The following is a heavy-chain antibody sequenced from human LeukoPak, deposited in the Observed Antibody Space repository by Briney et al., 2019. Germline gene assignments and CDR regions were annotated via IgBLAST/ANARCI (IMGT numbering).Heavy chain of an antibody. D-gene: IGHD3-10*01. CDR3: VRGPYGSGISNWFDP. CDR2: IYYSGDT. CDR1: DGAIAGYS. Sequence: SETLSLTCTVSDGAIAGYSWSWIRQAPGKGLERIGYIYYSGDTNYNPSLQSRVTVSVDTSKNQFSLRLTSVSAADTAVYYCVRGPYGSGISNWFDPWGQGTQVIVSS. J-gene: IGHJ5*02. V-gene: IGHV4-59*01.